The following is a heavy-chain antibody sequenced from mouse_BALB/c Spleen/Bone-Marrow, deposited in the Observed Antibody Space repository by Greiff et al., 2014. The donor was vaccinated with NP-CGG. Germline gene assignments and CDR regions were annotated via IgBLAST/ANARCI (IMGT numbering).Heavy chain of an antibody. V-gene: IGHV1S56*01. J-gene: IGHJ4*01. CDR1: GYTFTSYY. Sequence: VKLVESGPELVKPGASVRISCKASGYTFTSYYIHWVKQRPGQGLEWIGWIYPGNVNTKYNEKFKGKATLTADKSSSTAYMQLSSLTSEDSAVYFCARQGSSGFYAMDYWGQGTSVTVFS. CDR3: ARQGSSGFYAMDY. D-gene: IGHD3-1*01. CDR2: IYPGNVNT.